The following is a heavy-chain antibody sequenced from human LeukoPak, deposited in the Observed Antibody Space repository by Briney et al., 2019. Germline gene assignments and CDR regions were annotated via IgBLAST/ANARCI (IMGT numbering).Heavy chain of an antibody. CDR2: IIGSTGST. J-gene: IGHJ4*02. D-gene: IGHD5-12*01. CDR3: AKGGYDYVEIGYFDY. CDR1: GFTFSNYA. V-gene: IGHV3-23*01. Sequence: GSLRLSCAPSGFTFSNYAMSWVRQAPGKGLEWVSLIIGSTGSTFYADSVKGRFTISRDNSKNTLYLQMNSLRAEDTAVYYCAKGGYDYVEIGYFDYWGQGTLVTVSS.